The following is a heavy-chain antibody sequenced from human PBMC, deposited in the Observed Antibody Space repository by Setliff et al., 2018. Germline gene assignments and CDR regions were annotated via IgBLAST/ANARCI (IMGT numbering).Heavy chain of an antibody. CDR2: IDTSSYWI. J-gene: IGHJ4*02. D-gene: IGHD2-2*01. CDR3: ARSESCGSTHCSPYDY. CDR1: GFTFTTYT. V-gene: IGHV3-21*01. Sequence: LRLSCAASGFTFTTYTMNWIRQAPGQGLEWVSSIDTSSYWIYYADSVKGRFTISRDNADDSLYLQMDSLRAEDTAVYYCARSESCGSTHCSPYDYWGQGTLVTVS.